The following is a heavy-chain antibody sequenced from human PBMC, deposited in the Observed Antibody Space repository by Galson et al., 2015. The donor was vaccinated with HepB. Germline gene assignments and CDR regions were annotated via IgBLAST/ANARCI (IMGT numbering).Heavy chain of an antibody. J-gene: IGHJ4*02. Sequence: SLRLSCAASGFTFSDFGMHWVRQAPGKGLEWVARISYDGRNEYYPDSLKRRFTISRDNSNNTLSLQMNSLRTEDTAVYYCAKGINMGAYYFDSWGQGTLVTVSS. V-gene: IGHV3-30*18. D-gene: IGHD1-26*01. CDR3: AKGINMGAYYFDS. CDR2: ISYDGRNE. CDR1: GFTFSDFG.